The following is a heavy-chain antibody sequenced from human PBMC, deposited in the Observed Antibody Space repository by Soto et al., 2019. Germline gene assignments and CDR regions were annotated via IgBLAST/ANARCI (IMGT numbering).Heavy chain of an antibody. V-gene: IGHV3-23*01. CDR3: AKGRSYYYYYGVDV. CDR2: IIDSGGST. CDR1: GFTFSSCA. J-gene: IGHJ6*02. Sequence: SGRSLRLSCAVSGFTFSSCAMGWVRQAPGKGLEWVSDIIDSGGSTYYADSVKGRFTISRDNSKSTLYLQMNSLRAEDTALYYCAKGRSYYYYYGVDVWGQGTTVTVSS.